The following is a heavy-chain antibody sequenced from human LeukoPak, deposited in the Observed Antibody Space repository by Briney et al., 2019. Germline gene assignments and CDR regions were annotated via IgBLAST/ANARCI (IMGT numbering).Heavy chain of an antibody. J-gene: IGHJ3*02. CDR3: VNTVDAFDI. Sequence: PGRSLRPACAASALSVGNAGTGSGRHPRRNWMEWVSSISASSTSTYAPASVEGRFTISRDNAKNSLYLQMNSLSPEDTAVYYCVNTVDAFDIWGQGTMVTVSS. CDR2: ISASSTST. D-gene: IGHD2-2*02. CDR1: ALSVGNAG. V-gene: IGHV3-21*01.